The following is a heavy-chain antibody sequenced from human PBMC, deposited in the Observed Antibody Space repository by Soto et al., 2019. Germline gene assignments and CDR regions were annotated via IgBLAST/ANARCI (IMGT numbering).Heavy chain of an antibody. Sequence: QVVLQESGPGLVKPSETLSLTCSVSGRSITSYYWSWVRQPPGKGLEWIGYIYDNGITSQNPSLKSLVTMSSDTSQNQFSLKLTSVTGADTAVYYCARTYDSNGYANEFDSWCHGILVTVTS. CDR3: ARTYDSNGYANEFDS. J-gene: IGHJ4*01. CDR1: GRSITSYY. CDR2: IYDNGIT. D-gene: IGHD3-22*01. V-gene: IGHV4-59*12.